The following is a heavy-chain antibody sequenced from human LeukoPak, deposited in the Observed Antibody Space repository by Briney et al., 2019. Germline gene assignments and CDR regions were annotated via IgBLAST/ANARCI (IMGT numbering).Heavy chain of an antibody. Sequence: PGGSLRLSCAASGFTFSSYWMSWVRQAPGEGLEWVANIKQDGSEKYYVDSVKGRFTISRDNAKNSLYLQMNSLRAEDTAVYYCAKEWELGYVSHWGQETLVTVSS. CDR2: IKQDGSEK. CDR1: GFTFSSYW. V-gene: IGHV3-7*04. CDR3: AKEWELGYVSH. J-gene: IGHJ4*02. D-gene: IGHD1-26*01.